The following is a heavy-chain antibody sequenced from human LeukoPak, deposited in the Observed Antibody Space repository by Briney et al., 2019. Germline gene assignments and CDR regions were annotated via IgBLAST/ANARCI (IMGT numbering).Heavy chain of an antibody. CDR3: ARAPGYSSSWYWGYYFDY. D-gene: IGHD6-13*01. CDR1: GGSFSGYY. J-gene: IGHJ4*02. Sequence: PSETLSLTCAVYGGSFSGYYWSWIRQPPGKGLEWIGEINHSGSTNYNPSLKSRVTISVDTSKNQFSLKLSSVTAADTAVYYCARAPGYSSSWYWGYYFDYWGQGTLVTVSS. CDR2: INHSGST. V-gene: IGHV4-34*01.